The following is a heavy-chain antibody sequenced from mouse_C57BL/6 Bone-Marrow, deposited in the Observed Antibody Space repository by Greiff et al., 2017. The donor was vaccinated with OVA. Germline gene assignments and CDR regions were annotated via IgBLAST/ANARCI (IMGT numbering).Heavy chain of an antibody. CDR3: TSRLLRFNWYFDV. D-gene: IGHD1-1*01. CDR1: GYTFTDYE. Sequence: QVQLQQSGAELVRPGASVTLSCKASGYTFTDYEMHWVKQTPVHGLEWIGVIDPETGGTAYNPKFKGKAILTADKSSSPAYMELRSLTSEDSAVDYCTSRLLRFNWYFDVWGTGTTVTVSS. J-gene: IGHJ1*03. CDR2: IDPETGGT. V-gene: IGHV1-15*01.